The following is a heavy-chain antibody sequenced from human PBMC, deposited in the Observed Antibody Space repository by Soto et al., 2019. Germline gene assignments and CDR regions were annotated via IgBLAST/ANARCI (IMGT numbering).Heavy chain of an antibody. CDR2: INGYTGNT. CDR3: ARVDYYDSSGPRPDAFDI. D-gene: IGHD3-22*01. V-gene: IGHV1-18*04. Sequence: ASVKVSCKASGYTFTTYGISWVRQASGQGLEWMGWINGYTGNTKYAQRFQGRVTMTTDTSTSTAYMELRSLRSDDTAVYYCARVDYYDSSGPRPDAFDIWGQGTMVTVSS. J-gene: IGHJ3*02. CDR1: GYTFTTYG.